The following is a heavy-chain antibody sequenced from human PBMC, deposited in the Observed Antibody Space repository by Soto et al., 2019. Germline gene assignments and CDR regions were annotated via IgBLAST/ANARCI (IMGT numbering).Heavy chain of an antibody. CDR1: GGSISSYY. J-gene: IGHJ4*02. CDR2: IYYSGST. Sequence: SETLSLTCTVSGGSISSYYWSWIRQPPGKGLEWIGYIYYSGSTNYNPSLKSRVTISVDTSKNQFSLKLSSVTAADTAVYYCARERGYGDYNFDYWGQGTLVTVSS. CDR3: ARERGYGDYNFDY. D-gene: IGHD4-17*01. V-gene: IGHV4-59*01.